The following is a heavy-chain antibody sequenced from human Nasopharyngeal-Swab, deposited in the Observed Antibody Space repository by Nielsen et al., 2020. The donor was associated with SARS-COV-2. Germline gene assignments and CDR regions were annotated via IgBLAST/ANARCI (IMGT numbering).Heavy chain of an antibody. J-gene: IGHJ3*02. D-gene: IGHD6-19*01. Sequence: GESLKISCNGSGYSFTSYWLGWVRQLPGKGLEWVGIIYPGDSDTRYSPSFQGQVTISADQSISTAYLQWSSLKASDTAMYYCAGHVWYKQWLETRGGAFDIWGQGTMVTVSS. CDR3: AGHVWYKQWLETRGGAFDI. CDR1: GYSFTSYW. CDR2: IYPGDSDT. V-gene: IGHV5-51*01.